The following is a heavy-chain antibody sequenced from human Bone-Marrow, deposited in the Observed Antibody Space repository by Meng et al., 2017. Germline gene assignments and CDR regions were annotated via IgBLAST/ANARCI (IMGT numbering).Heavy chain of an antibody. CDR2: IKQDGSEK. V-gene: IGHV3-7*01. CDR1: GFTFSSYW. CDR3: ARDGTYSSSWHDAFDI. J-gene: IGHJ3*02. D-gene: IGHD6-13*01. Sequence: GESLKISCAASGFTFSSYWMSWVRQAPGKGLEWVANIKQDGSEKYYVDSVKGRFTISRDNAKNSLYLQMNSLRAEDTAVYYCARDGTYSSSWHDAFDIWGQGTMVTVSS.